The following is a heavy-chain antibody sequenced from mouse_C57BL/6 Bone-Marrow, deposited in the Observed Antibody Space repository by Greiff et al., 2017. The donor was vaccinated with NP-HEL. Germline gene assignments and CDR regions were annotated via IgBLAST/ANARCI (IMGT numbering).Heavy chain of an antibody. V-gene: IGHV1-59*01. D-gene: IGHD2-5*01. CDR3: ARFSNHFAY. Sequence: VQLKQPGAELVRPGTSVKLSCKASGYTFTSYWMHWVKQRPGQGLEWIGVIDPSDSYTNYNQKFKGKATLTVDTSSSTAYMQLSSLTSEDSAVYYCARFSNHFAYWGQGTLVTVSA. CDR2: IDPSDSYT. J-gene: IGHJ3*01. CDR1: GYTFTSYW.